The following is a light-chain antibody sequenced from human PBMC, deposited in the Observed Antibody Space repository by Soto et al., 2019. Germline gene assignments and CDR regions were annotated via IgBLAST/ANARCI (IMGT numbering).Light chain of an antibody. Sequence: EIVLTQSPATLSLSPGERATLSCRASQSVSRYLAWYQQKPGQAPRLLIYDASSRAIGIPARFSGSGSGTDFTLTISSLEPEDSAVYYCQQRSNWPPGYTFGQGTKLEIK. J-gene: IGKJ2*01. V-gene: IGKV3-11*01. CDR1: QSVSRY. CDR3: QQRSNWPPGYT. CDR2: DAS.